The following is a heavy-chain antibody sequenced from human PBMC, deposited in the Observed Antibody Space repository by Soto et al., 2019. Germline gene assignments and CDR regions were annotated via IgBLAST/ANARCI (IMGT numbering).Heavy chain of an antibody. V-gene: IGHV4-4*07. J-gene: IGHJ4*02. Sequence: SETLSLTCTVSGGSINTFYWSWVRQPAGKGLEWIGRIDNSGSTNYNPSLKSRITMSADTSRNQFSLKLNSVTAADTAVYYCARGGQDFWSGPFDYWGQGALVTVSS. CDR3: ARGGQDFWSGPFDY. D-gene: IGHD3-3*01. CDR2: IDNSGST. CDR1: GGSINTFY.